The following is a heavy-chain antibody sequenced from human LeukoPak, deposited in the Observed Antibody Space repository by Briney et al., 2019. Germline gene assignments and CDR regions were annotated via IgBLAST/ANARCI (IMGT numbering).Heavy chain of an antibody. D-gene: IGHD6-13*01. CDR3: ARDSLRGLAAAGTY. CDR1: GGSISSSSYY. J-gene: IGHJ4*02. CDR2: IYYSGST. Sequence: TSETLSLTCTVSGGSISSSSYYWGWIHQPPGKGLEWIGSIYYSGSTYYNPPLKSRVTISVDTSKNQFSLKLSSVTAADTAVYYCARDSLRGLAAAGTYWGQGTLVTVSS. V-gene: IGHV4-39*07.